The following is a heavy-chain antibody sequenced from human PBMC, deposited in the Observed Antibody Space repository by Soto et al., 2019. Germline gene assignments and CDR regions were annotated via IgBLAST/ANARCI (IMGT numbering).Heavy chain of an antibody. CDR1: GYTFTSYG. D-gene: IGHD4-17*01. J-gene: IGHJ4*02. Sequence: ASVNVSCTSSGYTFTSYGISWVRQAPGQGLEWMGWISAYNGNTNYAQKLQGRVTMTTDTSTSTAYMELRSLRSDDTAVYYCARHSGPGVDYGAVFDYWGQGTLVT. V-gene: IGHV1-18*01. CDR3: ARHSGPGVDYGAVFDY. CDR2: ISAYNGNT.